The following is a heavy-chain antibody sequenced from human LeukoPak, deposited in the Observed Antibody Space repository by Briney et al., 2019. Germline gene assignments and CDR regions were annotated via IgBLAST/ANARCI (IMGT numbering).Heavy chain of an antibody. CDR2: IYHSGST. V-gene: IGHV4-4*02. D-gene: IGHD3-9*01. J-gene: IGHJ5*02. Sequence: PSETLSLTCAVSGGSISSSNWWRWVRQPPGKGLEWIGEIYHSGSTNNNPSLKSRVTISVDTSKNQFSLKLSSVTAADTAVYYCARVSDDILTGYYENWFDPWGQGTLVTVSS. CDR1: GGSISSSNW. CDR3: ARVSDDILTGYYENWFDP.